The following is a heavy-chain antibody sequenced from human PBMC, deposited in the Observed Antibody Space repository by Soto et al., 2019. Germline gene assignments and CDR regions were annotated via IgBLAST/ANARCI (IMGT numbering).Heavy chain of an antibody. CDR3: ASSIVVVPAAIRDYYYYGMDI. D-gene: IGHD2-2*01. CDR1: GGTFSSYA. V-gene: IGHV1-69*13. Sequence: GASVKVSCKASGGTFSSYAISWVRQLPGQGLEWMGGVIPIFGTANYAQKFQGRVTITADESTSTAYMELSSLRSEDTAVYYCASSIVVVPAAIRDYYYYGMDIWGQGTTVTVAS. J-gene: IGHJ6*01. CDR2: VIPIFGTA.